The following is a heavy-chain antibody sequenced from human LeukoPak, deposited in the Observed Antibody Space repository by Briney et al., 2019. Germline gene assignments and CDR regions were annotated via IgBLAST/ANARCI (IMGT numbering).Heavy chain of an antibody. D-gene: IGHD5-18*01. CDR2: IKSDGST. CDR3: ARARGYSYGYSDY. V-gene: IGHV3-74*01. J-gene: IGHJ4*02. Sequence: GGSLRLSCAASGFTFSSYWMHWVRQAPGKGLVWVSRIKSDGSTNYADSVKGRFTISRDNAKNSLYLQVNSLRAEDTAVYYCARARGYSYGYSDYWGQGTLVTVSS. CDR1: GFTFSSYW.